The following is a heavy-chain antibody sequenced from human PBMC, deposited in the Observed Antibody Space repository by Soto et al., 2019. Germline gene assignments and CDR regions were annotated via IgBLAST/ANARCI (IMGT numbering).Heavy chain of an antibody. J-gene: IGHJ4*02. D-gene: IGHD3-22*01. V-gene: IGHV3-23*01. CDR3: AKGGDSSGYYYVYYFYF. CDR1: GFTFSNYA. Sequence: EVQLLQSGGGLVQPGGSLRLSCAASGFTFSNYAMSWVRQAPGKGLEWVSGISGSSGNTYYAEAVKGRFTISRDNSKNTLYLQMNSLRAEDTAVYYRAKGGDSSGYYYVYYFYFWGQETLVTVSS. CDR2: ISGSSGNT.